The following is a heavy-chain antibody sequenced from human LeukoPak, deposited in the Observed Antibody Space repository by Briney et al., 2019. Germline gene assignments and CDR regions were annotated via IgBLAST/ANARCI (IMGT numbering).Heavy chain of an antibody. CDR2: ISYDGSNK. D-gene: IGHD3-10*01. CDR1: GFTFGSYA. Sequence: PGGSLRLSCAASGFTFGSYAMHWVRQAPGKGLEWVAVISYDGSNKYYADSVKGRFTISRDDSKNTLYLQMNSLRAEDTAVYYCVRVDGPWNYFDYWGQGTLVTVSS. CDR3: VRVDGPWNYFDY. J-gene: IGHJ4*02. V-gene: IGHV3-30*01.